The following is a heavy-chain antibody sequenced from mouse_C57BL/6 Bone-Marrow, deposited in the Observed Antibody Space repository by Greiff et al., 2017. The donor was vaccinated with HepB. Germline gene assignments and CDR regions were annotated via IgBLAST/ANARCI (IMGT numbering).Heavy chain of an antibody. V-gene: IGHV7-1*01. CDR2: SRNKANDYTT. Sequence: EVQLVESGGGLVQSGRSLRLSCATSGFTFSDFYMEWVRQAPGKGLEWIAASRNKANDYTTEYSASVKGRFIVSRDTSQSILYLQMNALRAEDTAIYYCARDALYYSAMDYWGQGTSVTVSS. J-gene: IGHJ4*01. CDR3: ARDALYYSAMDY. CDR1: GFTFSDFY.